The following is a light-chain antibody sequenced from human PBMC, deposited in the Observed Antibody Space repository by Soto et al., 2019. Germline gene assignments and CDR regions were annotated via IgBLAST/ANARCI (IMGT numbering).Light chain of an antibody. CDR2: EVT. CDR3: HSFRVSHLYV. V-gene: IGLV2-14*01. J-gene: IGLJ1*01. CDR1: SSDIGGYNA. Sequence: QSVLTQPASVSGSPGQTITISCTGTSSDIGGYNAVSWYQHHPGKAPKLIIYEVTHRPSGVSDRFSASKSGNTASLTISGLQAEHEADYYCHSFRVSHLYVFGTGTKVTVL.